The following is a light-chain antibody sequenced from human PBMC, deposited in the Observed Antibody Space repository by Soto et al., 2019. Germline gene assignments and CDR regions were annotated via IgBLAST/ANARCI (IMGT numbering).Light chain of an antibody. V-gene: IGKV1-5*01. CDR2: DVS. J-gene: IGKJ1*01. CDR1: QSIGSW. Sequence: DIQMTQSPSTLSASVGDRVTITCRASQSIGSWLAWYQQKPGRAPKLLIYDVSSLESGVPSRFSGSGSGTEFTLTISSLQPYDFATYYCQQYNSYSWTFGQGTKVDIK. CDR3: QQYNSYSWT.